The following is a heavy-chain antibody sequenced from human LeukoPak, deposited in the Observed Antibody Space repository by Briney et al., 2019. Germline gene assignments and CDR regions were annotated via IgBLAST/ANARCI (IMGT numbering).Heavy chain of an antibody. CDR3: AGLRPYYFDY. V-gene: IGHV4-4*07. Sequence: SETLSLTCTVSGGSISSYYWSWIRQPAGRGLEWIGRIYTSGSTNYNPSLKSRVTMSVDTSKNQFSLKLGSVTAADTAVYYCAGLRPYYFDYWGQGTLVTVSS. CDR2: IYTSGST. CDR1: GGSISSYY. J-gene: IGHJ4*02.